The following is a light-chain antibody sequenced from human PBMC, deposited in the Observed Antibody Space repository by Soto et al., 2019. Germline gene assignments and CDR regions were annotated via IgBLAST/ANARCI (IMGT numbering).Light chain of an antibody. CDR1: QSISSW. CDR3: QQSYGTHWT. CDR2: DAS. Sequence: EERATTTCGASQSISSWLAWYQQTTGKAPKLLIYDASSLESGVPSRFRGSRSGTDCTLALSSLQPEDFVSYSWQQSYGTHWTFGQGTQVDIK. J-gene: IGKJ1*01. V-gene: IGKV1-5*01.